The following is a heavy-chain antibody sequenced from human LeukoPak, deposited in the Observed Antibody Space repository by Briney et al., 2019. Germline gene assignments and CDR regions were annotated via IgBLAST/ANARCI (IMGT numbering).Heavy chain of an antibody. CDR1: GFTFSSYA. Sequence: GGSLRLSCAASGFTFSSYAMSWVRQAPGKGLEWVSAISGSGGSTYYADSVKGRFTISRDNSKDTLYLQMNSLRAEDTAVYYCAELVWSQYYYYYGMDVWGQGTTVTVSS. J-gene: IGHJ6*02. D-gene: IGHD3-3*01. V-gene: IGHV3-23*01. CDR2: ISGSGGST. CDR3: AELVWSQYYYYYGMDV.